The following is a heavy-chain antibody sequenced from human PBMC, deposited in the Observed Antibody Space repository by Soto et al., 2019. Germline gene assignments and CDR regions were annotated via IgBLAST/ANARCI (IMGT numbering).Heavy chain of an antibody. V-gene: IGHV5-51*01. D-gene: IGHD1-1*01. CDR2: ISPSDSDT. CDR3: ARGGVSTRPFDY. J-gene: IGHJ4*02. Sequence: SLTISCKGSGYNFAGYWIAWVRQMPGKGLELMGIISPSDSDTRYRPSFQGQVTISADKSISSAFLQWSSLRASDTAMYYCARGGVSTRPFDYWGQGTPVTVSS. CDR1: GYNFAGYW.